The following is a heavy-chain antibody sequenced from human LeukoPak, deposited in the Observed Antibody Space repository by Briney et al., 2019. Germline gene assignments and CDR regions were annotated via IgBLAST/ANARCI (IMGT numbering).Heavy chain of an antibody. CDR2: LYYSAST. D-gene: IGHD4-23*01. Sequence: SETLSLTCTVSGGSISGNNYFWGWIRQPTGKGLEWIGSLYYSASTYYHNPSLKGRVVISVDTSKNQFSLRLSSVTAEDSAVYYCATSGYGGNTRFDSWGQGILVTVSS. CDR1: GGSISGNNYF. CDR3: ATSGYGGNTRFDS. J-gene: IGHJ4*02. V-gene: IGHV4-39*01.